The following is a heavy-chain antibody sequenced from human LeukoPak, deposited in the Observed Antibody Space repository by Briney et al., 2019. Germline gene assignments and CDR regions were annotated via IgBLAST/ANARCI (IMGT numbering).Heavy chain of an antibody. CDR1: GYIFTDYD. D-gene: IGHD2-21*02. Sequence: AASVKVSCKASGYIFTDYDINWVRQASGQGLEWMGWMSPNSGKTNYAQKFQGRVTMTRNTSISSAYMELSSLRSDDTAVYYCTRANCGGDCLELSRGQGTLVTVSS. CDR3: TRANCGGDCLELS. CDR2: MSPNSGKT. J-gene: IGHJ4*02. V-gene: IGHV1-8*01.